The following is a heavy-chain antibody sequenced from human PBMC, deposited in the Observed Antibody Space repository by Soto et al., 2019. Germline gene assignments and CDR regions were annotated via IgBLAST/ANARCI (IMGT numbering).Heavy chain of an antibody. CDR3: ARGRYSSTNWFDP. V-gene: IGHV1-2*04. CDR1: GYTFTDYY. D-gene: IGHD6-13*01. J-gene: IGHJ5*02. CDR2: INPNSGGT. Sequence: GASVKVSCKASGYTFTDYYMHWVRQAPGQGLEWMGWINPNSGGTNYAQKFQGWVTMTRDTSISTAYMELSRLRSDDTAVYYCARGRYSSTNWFDPWGQGTRVPASS.